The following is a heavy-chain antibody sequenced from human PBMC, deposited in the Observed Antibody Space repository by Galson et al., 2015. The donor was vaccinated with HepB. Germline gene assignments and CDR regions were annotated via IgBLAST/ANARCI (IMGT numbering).Heavy chain of an antibody. Sequence: SLRLSCAASGFTFSSYGMTWVRQAPGKGLERVANIKQDGSEKYYVDSVKGRFTISRDNAKNSLYLQMNSLRAEDTAVYYCAREEDENGMDVWGQGTTVTVSS. J-gene: IGHJ6*02. CDR1: GFTFSSYG. V-gene: IGHV3-7*03. D-gene: IGHD2-15*01. CDR2: IKQDGSEK. CDR3: AREEDENGMDV.